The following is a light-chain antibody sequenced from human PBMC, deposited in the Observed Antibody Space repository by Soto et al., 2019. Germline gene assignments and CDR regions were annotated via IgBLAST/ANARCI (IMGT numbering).Light chain of an antibody. V-gene: IGLV2-14*01. CDR1: SSDVGSYNY. J-gene: IGLJ3*02. Sequence: QSALTQPASVSGSPGQSITISCTGTSSDVGSYNYVSWYQHHPGKAPKLLIFEVSNRPSGVSDRFSASESGNTASLTISGLQLEDEADYYCASSPTNTPLGVLGGGTQLTVL. CDR3: ASSPTNTPLGV. CDR2: EVS.